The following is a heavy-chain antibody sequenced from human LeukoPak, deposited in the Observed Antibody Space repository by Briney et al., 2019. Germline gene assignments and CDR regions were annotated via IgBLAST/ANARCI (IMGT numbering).Heavy chain of an antibody. J-gene: IGHJ4*02. CDR1: GGSISSYY. D-gene: IGHD1-26*01. V-gene: IGHV4-59*01. CDR2: IYYSGST. Sequence: SETPSLTCTVSGGSISSYYWSWIRQPPGKGLEWIGYIYYSGSTNYNPSLKSRVTISVDTSKNQFSLKLSSVTAADTAVYYCARDPSGSSGLYFDYWGQGTLVTVSS. CDR3: ARDPSGSSGLYFDY.